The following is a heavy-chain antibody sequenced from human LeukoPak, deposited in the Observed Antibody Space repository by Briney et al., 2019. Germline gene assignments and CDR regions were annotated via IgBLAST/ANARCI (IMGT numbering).Heavy chain of an antibody. D-gene: IGHD6-19*01. CDR2: IYYSGST. Sequence: SETLSLACTVSGGSMSPYHWGWIRQPPGKGLEWTGYIYYSGSTNYNPSLNSRVTISVDTSKNQFSLRLSSVTAADTAIYYCARAVAGRFDYWGQGTLVTASS. V-gene: IGHV4-59*08. CDR1: GGSMSPYH. CDR3: ARAVAGRFDY. J-gene: IGHJ4*02.